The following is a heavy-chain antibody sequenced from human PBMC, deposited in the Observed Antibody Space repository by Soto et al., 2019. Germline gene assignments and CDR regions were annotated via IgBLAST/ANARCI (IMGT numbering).Heavy chain of an antibody. Sequence: PSETLSLTCAVSSGSISSSNWWSWVRQPPGKGLEWIGEIYHSGSTNYNPSLKSRVTISVDKSKNQFSLKLSSVTAADTAVYYCETSLLLEEVFAYWGQGTLVTVSS. V-gene: IGHV4-4*02. CDR3: ETSLLLEEVFAY. J-gene: IGHJ4*02. CDR1: SGSISSSNW. CDR2: IYHSGST. D-gene: IGHD2-15*01.